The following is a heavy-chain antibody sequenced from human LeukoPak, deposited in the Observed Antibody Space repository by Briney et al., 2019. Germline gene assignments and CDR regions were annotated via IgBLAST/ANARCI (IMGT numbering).Heavy chain of an antibody. Sequence: SETLSLTCTVSGYSISSGYYWGWIRQPPGKGLEWIGSIYHSGSTYYNPSLKSRVTISVDTSKNQFSLKLSSVTAADTAVDYCARFYSSWAYFDYWGQGTLVTVSS. CDR1: GYSISSGYY. D-gene: IGHD6-13*01. V-gene: IGHV4-38-2*02. J-gene: IGHJ4*02. CDR2: IYHSGST. CDR3: ARFYSSWAYFDY.